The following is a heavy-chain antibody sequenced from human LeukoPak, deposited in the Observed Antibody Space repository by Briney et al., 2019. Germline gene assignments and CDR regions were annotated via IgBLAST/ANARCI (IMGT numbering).Heavy chain of an antibody. J-gene: IGHJ4*02. V-gene: IGHV1-69*06. CDR1: GGTFSSYA. CDR3: AAYYYDSSGYPLPFDY. D-gene: IGHD3-22*01. Sequence: ASVKVSCKASGGTFSSYAISWVRQAPGQGLEWMGGIIPIFGTANYAQKFQGRVTITADKSTSTAYMELSSLRSEDTAVYYCAAYYYDSSGYPLPFDYWGQGTLVTVSS. CDR2: IIPIFGTA.